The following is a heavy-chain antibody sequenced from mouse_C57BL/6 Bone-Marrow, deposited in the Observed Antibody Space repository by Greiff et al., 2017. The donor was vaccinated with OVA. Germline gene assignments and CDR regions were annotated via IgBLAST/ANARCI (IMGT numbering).Heavy chain of an antibody. CDR1: GFTFKNTY. CDR3: ARRGIYGYDGEASWFAY. D-gene: IGHD2-2*01. V-gene: IGHV14-3*01. J-gene: IGHJ3*01. Sequence: VQLQQSVAELVRPGASVKLSCTASGFTFKNTYMHWVKQRPEQGLEWIGRIDPANGNTKYAPKFQGKATITADTSSNTAYLQLSSLTSEDTAIYYCARRGIYGYDGEASWFAYWGQGTLVTVSA. CDR2: IDPANGNT.